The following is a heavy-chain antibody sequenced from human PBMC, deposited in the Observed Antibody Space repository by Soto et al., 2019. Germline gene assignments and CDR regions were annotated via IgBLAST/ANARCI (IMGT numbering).Heavy chain of an antibody. CDR1: GFTFSRVS. J-gene: IGHJ4*02. V-gene: IGHV3-21*01. Sequence: SGGSLRLSCEASGFTFSRVSMNWVRQVPGKGLEWVASISSASSEAWYSDSVKGRFIISRDNAQNSLFLQMNTLRPDDSAIYYCARVAYWGPGTQVTVSS. CDR3: ARVAY. CDR2: ISSASSEA.